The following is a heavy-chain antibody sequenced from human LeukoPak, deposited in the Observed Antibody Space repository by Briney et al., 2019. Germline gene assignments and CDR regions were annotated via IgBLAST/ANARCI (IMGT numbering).Heavy chain of an antibody. V-gene: IGHV4-39*07. CDR3: ARKSGYCSSTSCYAVDY. CDR2: IYYSGST. Sequence: SETLSLTCTVSGGSISSSTYFWGRIRQPPGKGLEWIGSIYYSGSTYYNPSLKSRVTISVDTSKNQFSLKLSSVTAADTAVYYCARKSGYCSSTSCYAVDYWGQGTLVTVSS. D-gene: IGHD2-2*01. CDR1: GGSISSSTYF. J-gene: IGHJ4*02.